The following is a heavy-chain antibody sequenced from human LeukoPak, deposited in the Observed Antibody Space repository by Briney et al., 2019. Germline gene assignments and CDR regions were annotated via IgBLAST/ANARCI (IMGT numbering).Heavy chain of an antibody. D-gene: IGHD3-22*01. Sequence: SETLSLTCTVSGGSISTYYWSWIRQPPGKGLEWIGYIYYSGSTNHNPSLKSRVTMSVDTSKNQFSLKLNSVTAADTAVYYCARASGGYYNNWFDPWGQGTLVTVSS. V-gene: IGHV4-59*01. CDR3: ARASGGYYNNWFDP. CDR1: GGSISTYY. CDR2: IYYSGST. J-gene: IGHJ5*02.